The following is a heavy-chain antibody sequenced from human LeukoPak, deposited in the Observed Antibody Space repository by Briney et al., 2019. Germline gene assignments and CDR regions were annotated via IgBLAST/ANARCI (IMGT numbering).Heavy chain of an antibody. J-gene: IGHJ6*02. Sequence: SETLSLTCAVYGGSFSGYYWSWIRQPPGKGLEWIGEINHSGSTNYNPSLKSRVTISVDTSKNQFSLKLSSVTAADTAVYYCARGQWLVPDYYYYGMDVWGQGTTVTVSS. CDR2: INHSGST. D-gene: IGHD6-19*01. CDR3: ARGQWLVPDYYYYGMDV. CDR1: GGSFSGYY. V-gene: IGHV4-34*01.